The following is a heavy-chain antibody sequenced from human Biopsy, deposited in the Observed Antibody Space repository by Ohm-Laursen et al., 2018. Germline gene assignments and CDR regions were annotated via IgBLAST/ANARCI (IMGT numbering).Heavy chain of an antibody. V-gene: IGHV3-23*01. CDR2: INGSGGST. J-gene: IGHJ4*02. D-gene: IGHD3-16*01. CDR1: GFTFSSHA. Sequence: SLRLSCTAAGFTFSSHAMSWVRQAPGKGLECVSVINGSGGSTYYADPVKGRFTISRDNSKNTLYLQMNSLRAEDTALYYCAKDSGGSPLGELFHGGQGNLVTVSS. CDR3: AKDSGGSPLGELFH.